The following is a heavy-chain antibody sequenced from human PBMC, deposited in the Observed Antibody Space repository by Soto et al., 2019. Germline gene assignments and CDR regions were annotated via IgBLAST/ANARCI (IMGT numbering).Heavy chain of an antibody. CDR2: MNSGGRT. V-gene: IGHV3-23*01. Sequence: EVQLLESGGGLVQPGGSLRLSCAASGFTFSNYSMSWVRQAPGKGLEWVAGMNSGGRTYYADSVKGRFTISRDTSKNTQYLQTNSLRADDTAVFYCATALQYSSSRDYFYYGMDVWGQGTTVTVSS. J-gene: IGHJ6*02. CDR1: GFTFSNYS. CDR3: ATALQYSSSRDYFYYGMDV. D-gene: IGHD6-6*01.